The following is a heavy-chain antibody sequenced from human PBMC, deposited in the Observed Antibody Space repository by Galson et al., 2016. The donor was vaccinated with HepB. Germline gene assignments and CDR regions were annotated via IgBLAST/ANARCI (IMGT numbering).Heavy chain of an antibody. D-gene: IGHD4-17*01. V-gene: IGHV2-70*11. CDR3: ARSGGGTNYGAYLPAFDI. CDR1: GFSLTTPGMC. J-gene: IGHJ3*02. Sequence: PALVKPTQTLTLTCSFSGFSLTTPGMCVSWIRQPPGKALEWLARIDWDDDTYYSTSLKTRLTISKGTSKNQVVLTMTNVDPVDTATYYCARSGGGTNYGAYLPAFDIWGQGTMITVSS. CDR2: IDWDDDT.